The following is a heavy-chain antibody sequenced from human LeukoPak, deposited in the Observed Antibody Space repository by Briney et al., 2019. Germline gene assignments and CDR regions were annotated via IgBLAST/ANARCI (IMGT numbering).Heavy chain of an antibody. CDR3: ARASGRVGASTKGRHRPYYFDY. V-gene: IGHV4-39*07. Sequence: ASETLSLTCTVSGGSISSSSYYWGWIRQPPGKGLEWIGEINHSGSTNYNPSLKSRVTISVDTSKNQFSLKLSSVTAADTAVYYCARASGRVGASTKGRHRPYYFDYWGQGTLVTVSS. J-gene: IGHJ4*02. CDR2: INHSGST. CDR1: GGSISSSSYY. D-gene: IGHD1-26*01.